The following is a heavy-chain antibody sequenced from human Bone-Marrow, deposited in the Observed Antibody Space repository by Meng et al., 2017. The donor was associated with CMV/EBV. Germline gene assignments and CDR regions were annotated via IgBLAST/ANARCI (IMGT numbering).Heavy chain of an antibody. Sequence: QVPLVASGGGVVQPGSSLSLSCGASGFTFSSYGMHWVRQAPGKGLEWVAFIRYDGSNKYYADSVKGRFTISRDNSKNTLYLQMNSLRAEDTAVYYCAKDQGAQLVHLDNWFDPWGQGTLVTVSS. V-gene: IGHV3-30*02. CDR1: GFTFSSYG. CDR2: IRYDGSNK. J-gene: IGHJ5*02. CDR3: AKDQGAQLVHLDNWFDP. D-gene: IGHD6-13*01.